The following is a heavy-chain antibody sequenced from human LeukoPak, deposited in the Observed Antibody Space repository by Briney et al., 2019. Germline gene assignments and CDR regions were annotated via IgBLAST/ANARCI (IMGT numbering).Heavy chain of an antibody. J-gene: IGHJ4*02. CDR2: IKSRANGGTT. D-gene: IGHD1-26*01. CDR3: TTYSVGATIHSTFDF. Sequence: GGSLRLSCAASGFTFSGSPMHWVRQASGKGLEWVGRIKSRANGGTTDYAAPVKGRFTISRDDSKNTLYLQMNSLKTEDTAVYYCTTYSVGATIHSTFDFWGQGALVTVSS. CDR1: GFTFSGSP. V-gene: IGHV3-15*01.